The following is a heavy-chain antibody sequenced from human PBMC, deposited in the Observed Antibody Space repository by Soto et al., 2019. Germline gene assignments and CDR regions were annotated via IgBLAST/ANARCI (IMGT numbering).Heavy chain of an antibody. CDR3: ARSQTTVTSYDY. J-gene: IGHJ4*02. CDR2: IYHSGST. V-gene: IGHV4-30-2*01. D-gene: IGHD4-17*01. Sequence: QLQLQESGSGLVKPSQTLSLTCAVSGGSISSGGYSWSWIRQPPGKGLEWIGYIYHSGSTYYNPSRKSRVTISGDRSKNQVSMKLSSVTAADTAVYYFARSQTTVTSYDYGGQGTLVTVSS. CDR1: GGSISSGGYS.